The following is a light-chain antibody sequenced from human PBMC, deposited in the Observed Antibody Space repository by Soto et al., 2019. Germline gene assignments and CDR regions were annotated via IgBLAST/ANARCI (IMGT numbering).Light chain of an antibody. CDR3: LQYNNWPFT. V-gene: IGKV3-15*01. J-gene: IGKJ3*01. CDR1: QSVSSN. CDR2: GAS. Sequence: EIVMKQSPATLSVSPGERATLSCRASQSVSSNLAWYQQKPGQAPRLLIYGASTRATGIPARFSGSGSETEFTLTISSLQSEDFVVYYCLQYNNWPFTFGPGTKMDIK.